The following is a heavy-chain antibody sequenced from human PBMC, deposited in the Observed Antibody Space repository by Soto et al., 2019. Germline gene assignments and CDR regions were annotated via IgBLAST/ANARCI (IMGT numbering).Heavy chain of an antibody. J-gene: IGHJ4*02. CDR1: GFTFSSYA. D-gene: IGHD3-22*01. CDR2: ISGSGGST. V-gene: IGHV3-23*01. Sequence: GGSLRLSCAASGFTFSSYAMSCVRQAPWKGLEWVSAISGSGGSTYYADSVKGRFTISRDNSKNTLYLQMNSLRAEDTAVYYCAKDRYYDSSGYPGFCDYWGQGTLVTVSS. CDR3: AKDRYYDSSGYPGFCDY.